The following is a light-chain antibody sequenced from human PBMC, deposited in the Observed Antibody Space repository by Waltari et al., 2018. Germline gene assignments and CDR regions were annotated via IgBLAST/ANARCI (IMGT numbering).Light chain of an antibody. CDR3: QQYNNWPLYT. J-gene: IGKJ2*01. Sequence: LSCRASHSITSNLAWYQQKPGQAPRLLVYGASTRATGIPARFSGSGSGTEFTLTISSLQSEDFAVYYCQQYNNWPLYTFGQGTKLEIK. V-gene: IGKV3-15*01. CDR2: GAS. CDR1: HSITSN.